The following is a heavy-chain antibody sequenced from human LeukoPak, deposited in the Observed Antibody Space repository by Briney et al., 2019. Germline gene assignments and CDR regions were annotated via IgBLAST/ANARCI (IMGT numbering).Heavy chain of an antibody. V-gene: IGHV1-46*03. CDR3: AVGATDY. Sequence: GLEWMGIINPTGADTSHAPKFQGRVTMTWDTSTSTAYMELNSLRSEDTAVYYCAVGATDYWGQGTLVTVSS. CDR2: INPTGADT. J-gene: IGHJ4*02. D-gene: IGHD1-26*01.